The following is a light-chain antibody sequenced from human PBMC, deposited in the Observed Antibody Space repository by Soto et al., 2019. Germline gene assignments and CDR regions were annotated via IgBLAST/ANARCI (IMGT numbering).Light chain of an antibody. CDR3: CSYAGSYTRYV. Sequence: QSVLTQPRSVSGSPGQSVTISCTGTSGDVGGYSYVSWYQQHPGKAPKLMIFAVNKRPSGVPDRFSGSKSGNTASLTISGLQAEDEADYYCCSYAGSYTRYVFGTGTKVTVL. V-gene: IGLV2-11*01. J-gene: IGLJ1*01. CDR2: AVN. CDR1: SGDVGGYSY.